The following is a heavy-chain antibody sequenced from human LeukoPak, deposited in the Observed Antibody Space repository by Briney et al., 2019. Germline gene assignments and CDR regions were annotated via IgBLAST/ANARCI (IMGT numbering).Heavy chain of an antibody. CDR3: AKHNGGGVGSYVAPGPPDYFDY. V-gene: IGHV4-39*01. J-gene: IGHJ4*02. D-gene: IGHD1-26*01. CDR1: GDITHY. CDR2: IYFSGSA. Sequence: SETLSLTCTVSGDITHYWGWICQPPGKGLECIGSIYFSGSACYNPSLRSRVTISLDTSKKQLSLKLNSVTAADTAVYYCAKHNGGGVGSYVAPGPPDYFDYWGQGTLVTVSS.